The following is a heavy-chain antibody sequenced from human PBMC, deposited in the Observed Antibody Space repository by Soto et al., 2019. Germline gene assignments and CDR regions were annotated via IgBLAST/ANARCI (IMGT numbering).Heavy chain of an antibody. J-gene: IGHJ4*02. CDR3: ARAGVRASITPYFDY. V-gene: IGHV4-61*01. Sequence: QVQLQESGPGLVKPSETLSLTCTVSGGSVSSGSYYWSWIRQPPGKGLEWIGYIYYSGSTNYNPSLKSRVTISVDTSKNQFSLKLSSVTAADTAVYYCARAGVRASITPYFDYWGQGTLVTVSS. D-gene: IGHD3-10*01. CDR1: GGSVSSGSYY. CDR2: IYYSGST.